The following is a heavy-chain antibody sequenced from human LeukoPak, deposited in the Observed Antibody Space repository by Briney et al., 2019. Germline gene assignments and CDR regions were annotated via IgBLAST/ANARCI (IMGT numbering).Heavy chain of an antibody. D-gene: IGHD3-16*01. CDR3: ARGTGAYYY. V-gene: IGHV3-48*02. CDR2: ISISGGTI. J-gene: IGHJ4*02. Sequence: GGSLRLSCVASGFSFSSSTMTWVRQAPGKGLEWLSCISISGGTIFYADSVKGRFTISRDNAKNSLYLQMNSLRDEDTAVYYCARGTGAYYYWGQGTLVTVSS. CDR1: GFSFSSST.